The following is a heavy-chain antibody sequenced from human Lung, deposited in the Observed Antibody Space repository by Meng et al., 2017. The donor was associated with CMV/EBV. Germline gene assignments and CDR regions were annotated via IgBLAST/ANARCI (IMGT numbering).Heavy chain of an antibody. D-gene: IGHD4-17*01. CDR3: AKLLGTVTTYEY. V-gene: IGHV3-7*01. Sequence: GGSXRLXCVASGFIFSYNWMSWVRQAPGKGLQWVASINPDGSTIHYVDSVKGRFTISRDNAKNSLYLQVNSVTAEDTAIYFCAKLLGTVTTYEYWALGTLVNGAS. J-gene: IGHJ4*02. CDR2: INPDGSTI. CDR1: GFIFSYNW.